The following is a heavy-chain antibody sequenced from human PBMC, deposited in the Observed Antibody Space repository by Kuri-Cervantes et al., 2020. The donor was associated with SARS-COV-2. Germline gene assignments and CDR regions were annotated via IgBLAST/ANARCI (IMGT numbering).Heavy chain of an antibody. J-gene: IGHJ4*02. D-gene: IGHD6-19*01. CDR2: ISGSGGST. CDR3: ARDLYSSGWYHYHDY. Sequence: GGSLRLSCAASGFTFSSYAMSWVRQAPGTGLEWVSAISGSGGSTYYADSVKGRFTISRDNSKNTLYLQMNSLRAEDTAVYYCARDLYSSGWYHYHDYWGQGTLVT. CDR1: GFTFSSYA. V-gene: IGHV3-23*01.